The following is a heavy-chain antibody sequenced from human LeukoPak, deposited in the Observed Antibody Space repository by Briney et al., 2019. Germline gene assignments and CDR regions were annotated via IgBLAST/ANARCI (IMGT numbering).Heavy chain of an antibody. Sequence: ASVKVSCKASGYTFTSYYMHWVRQAPGQGLEWMGIINPSGGSTSYAQKFQGRVTMTRDISTSTVYMELSSRRSEDTAVYYCARDLDYVWGSYRHRGAFDIWGQGTMVTVSS. CDR3: ARDLDYVWGSYRHRGAFDI. CDR2: INPSGGST. D-gene: IGHD3-16*02. CDR1: GYTFTSYY. V-gene: IGHV1-46*01. J-gene: IGHJ3*02.